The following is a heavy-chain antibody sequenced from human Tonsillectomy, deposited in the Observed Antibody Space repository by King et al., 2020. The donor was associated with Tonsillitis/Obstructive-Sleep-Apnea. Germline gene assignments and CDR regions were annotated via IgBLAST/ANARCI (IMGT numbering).Heavy chain of an antibody. CDR2: INHSGST. V-gene: IGHV4-34*01. J-gene: IGHJ4*02. CDR1: GGSFSGYY. Sequence: VQLQKWGAGLLKPSETLSLTCAVYGGSFSGYYWSWIRQPPGKGLEWIGEINHSGSTNYNPSLKSRVTISVDTSKNQFSLKLSSVTAADTAVYYCARXXXNXXXXXXPRXXXXRXXWGQGTLVTVSS. CDR3: ARXXXNXXXXXXPRXXXXRXX.